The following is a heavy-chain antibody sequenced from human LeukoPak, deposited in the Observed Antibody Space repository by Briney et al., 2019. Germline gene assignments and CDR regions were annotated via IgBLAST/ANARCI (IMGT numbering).Heavy chain of an antibody. Sequence: SETLSLTCAVNGGSFSDYYWSWIRQPPGKGLEWIGEINHSGSTNYNPSLKSRVTISVDTSKNQFSLKLSSVTAADTAVYYCARATDGGYCSSTSCYTVNWFDPWGQGTLVTVSS. CDR2: INHSGST. J-gene: IGHJ5*02. D-gene: IGHD2-2*02. CDR1: GGSFSDYY. V-gene: IGHV4-34*01. CDR3: ARATDGGYCSSTSCYTVNWFDP.